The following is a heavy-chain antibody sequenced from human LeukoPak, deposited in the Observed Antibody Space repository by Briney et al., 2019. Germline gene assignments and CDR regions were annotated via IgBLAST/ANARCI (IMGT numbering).Heavy chain of an antibody. CDR1: GFTFSSYG. CDR2: IRYDGSNK. J-gene: IGHJ4*02. V-gene: IGHV3-30*02. Sequence: GGSLRLSCAASGFTFSSYGMHWVRQAPGKGLEWVAFIRYDGSNKYYADSVKGRFTISRDNSKNTLYLQMNSLRAEDTAVYYCAKDGVAGNEPYYFDYWGKGTLVTVSS. CDR3: AKDGVAGNEPYYFDY. D-gene: IGHD1-1*01.